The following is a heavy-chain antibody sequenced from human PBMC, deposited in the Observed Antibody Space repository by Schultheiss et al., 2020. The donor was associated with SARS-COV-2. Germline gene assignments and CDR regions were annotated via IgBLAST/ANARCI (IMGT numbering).Heavy chain of an antibody. CDR2: INHSGST. CDR1: GGSISSYY. CDR3: ARCHYYDSSGYPDY. D-gene: IGHD3-22*01. J-gene: IGHJ4*02. V-gene: IGHV4-34*01. Sequence: SQTLSLTCTVSGGSISSYYWSWIRQPPGKGLEWIGEINHSGSTNYNPSLKSRVTISVDTSKNQFSLKLSSVTAADTAVYYCARCHYYDSSGYPDYWGQGTLVTVSS.